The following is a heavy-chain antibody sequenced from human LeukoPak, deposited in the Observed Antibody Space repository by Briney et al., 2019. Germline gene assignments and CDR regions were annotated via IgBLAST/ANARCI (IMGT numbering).Heavy chain of an antibody. CDR3: ARDERFLEWLHHYYYYYMDV. V-gene: IGHV3-7*01. J-gene: IGHJ6*03. CDR2: IKQDGSEK. D-gene: IGHD3-3*01. Sequence: PGGSLRLSCAASGFTFSSHWMSWVRQAPGKGVEWVANIKQDGSEKYYVDSVKGRFTISRDNAKNSLYLQMNSLRAEDTAVYYCARDERFLEWLHHYYYYYMDVWGKGTTVTVSS. CDR1: GFTFSSHW.